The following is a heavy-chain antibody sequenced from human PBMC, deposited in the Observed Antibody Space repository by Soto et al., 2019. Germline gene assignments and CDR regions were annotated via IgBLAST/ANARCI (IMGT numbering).Heavy chain of an antibody. V-gene: IGHV4-39*01. CDR1: GDSISSIIYS. CDR3: AKVQQHYIWFET. Sequence: SETLSLTCTVSGDSISSIIYSWGWIRQPPGKGLEWIGNIFYTGSTYYNPSLKSRVTISVDTSKNQFSLNLRSVTAADTAVYHVAKVQQHYIWFETWGQGTLVPVAS. D-gene: IGHD6-13*01. CDR2: IFYTGST. J-gene: IGHJ5*02.